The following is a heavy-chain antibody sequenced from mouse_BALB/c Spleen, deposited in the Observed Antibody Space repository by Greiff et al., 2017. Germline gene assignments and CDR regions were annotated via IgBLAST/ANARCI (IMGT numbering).Heavy chain of an antibody. J-gene: IGHJ4*01. V-gene: IGHV1-18*01. CDR1: GYTFTDYN. D-gene: IGHD1-1*02. CDR2: INPNNGGT. Sequence: EVQLQQSGPELVKPGASVKIPCKASGYTFTDYNMDWVKQSHGKSLEWIGDINPNNGGTNYNQKFKGKATLTVDKSSSTAYMELRSLTSEDTAVYYCARVGGDYDAMDYWGQGTSVTVSS. CDR3: ARVGGDYDAMDY.